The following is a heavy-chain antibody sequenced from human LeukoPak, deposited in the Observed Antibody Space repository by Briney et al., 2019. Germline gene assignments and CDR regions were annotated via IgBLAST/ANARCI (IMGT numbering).Heavy chain of an antibody. J-gene: IGHJ5*02. CDR2: IKQDGSEK. Sequence: QPGGSLRLSCAASGFTFSSYWMSWVRQAPGKGLEWVANIKQDGSEKYYMDSVKGRFTISRDNAKNSLYLQMNSLRAEDTAVYYCARDRSSWYSGWFDPWGQGTLVTVSS. CDR1: GFTFSSYW. V-gene: IGHV3-7*01. CDR3: ARDRSSWYSGWFDP. D-gene: IGHD6-13*01.